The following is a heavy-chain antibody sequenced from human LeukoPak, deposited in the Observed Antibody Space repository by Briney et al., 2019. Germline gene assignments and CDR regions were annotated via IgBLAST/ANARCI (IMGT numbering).Heavy chain of an antibody. D-gene: IGHD3-16*01. J-gene: IGHJ4*02. Sequence: PSETLSLTCTVSGGSITNGSYYWSWIRQHPRQGLEWIGYISYSGSTYYNPSLKSRVTISLGPSKNQFSLRLTSVTAADTAMYFCVRDRWGGSLFDFWGQGTLVTVSS. V-gene: IGHV4-31*03. CDR1: GGSITNGSYY. CDR3: VRDRWGGSLFDF. CDR2: ISYSGST.